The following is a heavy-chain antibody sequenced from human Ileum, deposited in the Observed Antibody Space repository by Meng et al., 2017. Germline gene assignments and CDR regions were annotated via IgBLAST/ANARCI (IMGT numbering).Heavy chain of an antibody. Sequence: QVQLQESGPGLVKPSETLSLTCTVSGGSISSYYWSWIRQPPGKGLEWIGYIYYNGSTNYNPSLKSRPTMSVDTSKNQFSLKLSSVTAADTAVYYCARREYDSRGYYFDYWGQGTLVTVSS. D-gene: IGHD3-22*01. J-gene: IGHJ4*02. CDR1: GGSISSYY. V-gene: IGHV4-59*08. CDR2: IYYNGST. CDR3: ARREYDSRGYYFDY.